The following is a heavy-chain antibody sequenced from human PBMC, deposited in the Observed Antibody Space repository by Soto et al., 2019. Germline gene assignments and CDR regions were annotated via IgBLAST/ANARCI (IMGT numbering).Heavy chain of an antibody. CDR3: AKVDGAILWWCPDY. V-gene: IGHV3-23*01. Sequence: EVQLLESGGGLVQPGGSLRLSCAASGFTFSSYAMSWVRQAPGKGLEWVSAISGSGGSTYYADSVKGRFTISRDNSKNTLYLQMNSLRAEDTDVYYCAKVDGAILWWCPDYWGQGTLVTVSS. D-gene: IGHD2-21*01. CDR2: ISGSGGST. J-gene: IGHJ4*02. CDR1: GFTFSSYA.